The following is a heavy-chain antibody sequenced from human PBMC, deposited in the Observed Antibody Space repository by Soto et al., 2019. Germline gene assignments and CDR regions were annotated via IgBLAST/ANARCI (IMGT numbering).Heavy chain of an antibody. CDR1: GGSISSGDYY. V-gene: IGHV4-30-4*01. Sequence: SETLSLTCTVSGGSISSGDYYWSWIRQPPGKGLEWIGYIYYSGSTYYNPSLKSRVTISVDTSKNQFSLKLSSVTAADTAVYYCASSPARVVRGVFAFDIWGQGTMVTVSS. CDR3: ASSPARVVRGVFAFDI. J-gene: IGHJ3*02. CDR2: IYYSGST. D-gene: IGHD3-10*01.